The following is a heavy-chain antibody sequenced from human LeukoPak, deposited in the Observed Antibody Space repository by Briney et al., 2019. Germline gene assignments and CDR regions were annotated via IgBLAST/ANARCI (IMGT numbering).Heavy chain of an antibody. V-gene: IGHV4-34*01. D-gene: IGHD6-19*01. CDR2: INHSGST. CDR1: GGSFSGYY. J-gene: IGHJ4*02. CDR3: ARAPSSGWYTGFDY. Sequence: SETLSLTCAVYGGSFSGYYWSWIRQPPGKGLEWIGEINHSGSTNYNPSLKSRVTISVDTSKNQFSLKLSSVTAADTAVYYCARAPSSGWYTGFDYWGQGTLVTVSS.